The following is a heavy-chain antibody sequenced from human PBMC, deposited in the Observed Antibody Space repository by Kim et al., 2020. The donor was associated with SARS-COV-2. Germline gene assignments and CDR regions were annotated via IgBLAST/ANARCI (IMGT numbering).Heavy chain of an antibody. Sequence: SETLSLTCAVYGGSFSGYYWSWIRQPPGKGLEWIGEINHSGSTNYNPSLKSRVTISVDTSKNQFSLKLSSVTAADTAVYYCARGPRLLLWFGELKPKWFDPWGQGTLVTVSS. CDR3: ARGPRLLLWFGELKPKWFDP. V-gene: IGHV4-34*01. CDR2: INHSGST. J-gene: IGHJ5*02. CDR1: GGSFSGYY. D-gene: IGHD3-10*01.